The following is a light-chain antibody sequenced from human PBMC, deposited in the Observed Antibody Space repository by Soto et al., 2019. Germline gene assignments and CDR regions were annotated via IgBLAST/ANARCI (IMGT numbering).Light chain of an antibody. CDR2: GAS. Sequence: DIVLTQSPGTLSLSPGERATLSCRASQSVGSDYLAWYQQKPGQAPRILIFGASGRATGIPDRFSGSGSGKDFPLTISRLEPKDSEVYYCQQNGSLSWTFGQGTKVEIK. J-gene: IGKJ1*01. CDR1: QSVGSDY. V-gene: IGKV3-20*01. CDR3: QQNGSLSWT.